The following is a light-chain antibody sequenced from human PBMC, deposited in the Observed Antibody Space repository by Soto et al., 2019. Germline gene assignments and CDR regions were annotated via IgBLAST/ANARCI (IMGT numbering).Light chain of an antibody. CDR2: KAS. J-gene: IGKJ1*01. Sequence: EIQMTQSPSTLSASVGDRVTITCRASQSISSWLAWYQQKAGKAPKLLIYKASSLESGVPSRFSGSGSGTEFTLTISSLQPDDFATYYCQQYNSYSPRWTFGQGTKVEIK. CDR3: QQYNSYSPRWT. V-gene: IGKV1-5*03. CDR1: QSISSW.